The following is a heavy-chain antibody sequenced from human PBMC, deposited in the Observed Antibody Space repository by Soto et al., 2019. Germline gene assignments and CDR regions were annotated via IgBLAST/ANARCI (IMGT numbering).Heavy chain of an antibody. V-gene: IGHV3-11*06. CDR1: GFTFSDYY. CDR3: ARDLNWGSGELLYGPRDGMAV. D-gene: IGHD3-10*01. Sequence: RISCAASGFTFSDYYMSWIRQAPGKGLEWVSYISSSSSYTNYADSVKGRFTISRDNAKNSLYLQMNSLRAEDTAVYYCARDLNWGSGELLYGPRDGMAVWGKGTTVTVSS. CDR2: ISSSSSYT. J-gene: IGHJ6*04.